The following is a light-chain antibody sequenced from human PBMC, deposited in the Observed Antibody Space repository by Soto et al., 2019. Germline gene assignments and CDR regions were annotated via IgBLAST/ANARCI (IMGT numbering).Light chain of an antibody. CDR1: QTVSNNY. Sequence: EIVLTQSPGTLSLSPGERATLSCRASQTVSNNYLAWYQQKPGQAPRLFIYGASTRATGIPDRFSGSGSGTDFTLTISRLEPEDFAVDYWQQEGSSRTFGQGTKVEIK. CDR3: QQEGSSRT. CDR2: GAS. J-gene: IGKJ1*01. V-gene: IGKV3-20*01.